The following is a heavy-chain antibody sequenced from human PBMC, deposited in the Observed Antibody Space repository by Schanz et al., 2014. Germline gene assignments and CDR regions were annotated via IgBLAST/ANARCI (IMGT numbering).Heavy chain of an antibody. Sequence: QVQLVQSGAEVKKPGASVKVSCKASRSTFSSYTISWVRQARGQGLEWVGRFIPILDVGNYAQQFQGRVTFTADKSSDTAYMELSSLRSEDTAVYYCARGTMPGTFDIWGQGTMVTVSS. CDR2: FIPILDVG. CDR1: RSTFSSYT. J-gene: IGHJ3*02. V-gene: IGHV1-69*02. CDR3: ARGTMPGTFDI. D-gene: IGHD2-2*01.